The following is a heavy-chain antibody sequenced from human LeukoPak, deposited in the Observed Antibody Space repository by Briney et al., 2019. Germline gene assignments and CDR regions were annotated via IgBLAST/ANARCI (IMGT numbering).Heavy chain of an antibody. CDR3: ARDLVVVVPAALGGHYYYGMDV. Sequence: GGSLRLSCAASGFTFSSYSMNWVRQAPGKGLEWVSSISSSSSYIYYADSVKGRFTISRDNAKNSLYLQMNSLRAEDTAVYYCARDLVVVVPAALGGHYYYGMDVWAKGPRSPSP. CDR2: ISSSSSYI. J-gene: IGHJ6*02. D-gene: IGHD2-2*01. CDR1: GFTFSSYS. V-gene: IGHV3-21*01.